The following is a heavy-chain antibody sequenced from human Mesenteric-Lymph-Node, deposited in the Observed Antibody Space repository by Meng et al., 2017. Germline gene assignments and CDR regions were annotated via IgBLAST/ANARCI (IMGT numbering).Heavy chain of an antibody. CDR2: ISSSGSTI. J-gene: IGHJ4*02. D-gene: IGHD3-10*01. Sequence: GESLKISCAASGFTFSDYYMSWIRQAPGKGLEWVSYISSSGSTIYYADSVKGRFTISRDNAKNSLYLQMNILRAEGTAVYYCARWVSVGGDYWGQGTLVTVSS. V-gene: IGHV3-11*04. CDR1: GFTFSDYY. CDR3: ARWVSVGGDY.